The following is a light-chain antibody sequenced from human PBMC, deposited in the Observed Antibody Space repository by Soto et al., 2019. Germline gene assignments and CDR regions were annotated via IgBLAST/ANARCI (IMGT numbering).Light chain of an antibody. V-gene: IGLV3-21*02. CDR1: NIGGKS. Sequence: SYELTQPPSVSVAPGQTAGISCGGNNIGGKSVHWYQQKPGQAPVLVVYDDSDRPSGIPERFSGSNSGNTATLTISSVEAVYQADCYCQVWDSSSEQNYVFGSGTKVTVL. J-gene: IGLJ1*01. CDR3: QVWDSSSEQNYV. CDR2: DDS.